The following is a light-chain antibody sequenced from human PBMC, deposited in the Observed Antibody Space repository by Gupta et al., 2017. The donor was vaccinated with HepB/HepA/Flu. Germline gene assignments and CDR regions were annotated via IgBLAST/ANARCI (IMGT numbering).Light chain of an antibody. CDR3: QQRSSLFT. Sequence: ELVLTQSPATLSLSPGERATLSCRASQSVSSYLAWYQQKPGQAPRLLIYDASNRATGIPARFSGSGSGTDFTLTISSLEPEDFAVYYCQQRSSLFTFGPGTKVAIK. CDR1: QSVSSY. V-gene: IGKV3-11*01. J-gene: IGKJ3*01. CDR2: DAS.